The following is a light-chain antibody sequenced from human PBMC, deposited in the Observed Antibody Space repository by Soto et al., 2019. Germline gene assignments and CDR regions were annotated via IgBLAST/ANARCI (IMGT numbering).Light chain of an antibody. CDR3: AVWDDSLDGWV. V-gene: IGLV1-44*01. Sequence: QSVLTQPPSASGTPGQRVTISCSGSSSNIGSQVVYWYQQLAGTAPKLLMYNNNQRPSGVPDRYSGSKSGTSASLAISGRQSEDEADYYCAVWDDSLDGWVFGGGTKLTVL. J-gene: IGLJ3*02. CDR1: SSNIGSQV. CDR2: NNN.